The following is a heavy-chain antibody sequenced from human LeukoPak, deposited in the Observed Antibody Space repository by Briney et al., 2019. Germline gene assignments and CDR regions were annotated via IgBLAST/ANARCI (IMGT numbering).Heavy chain of an antibody. CDR2: ISGSGGST. D-gene: IGHD3-10*01. CDR3: AKDRGSGSYYLDAFDI. V-gene: IGHV3-23*01. J-gene: IGHJ3*02. Sequence: GGSLRLSCAASGFTFSSYAVSWVRQAPGKGLEWVSAISGSGGSTYYADSVKGRFTISRDNSKNTLYLQMNSLRAEDTAVYYCAKDRGSGSYYLDAFDIWGQGTMVTVSS. CDR1: GFTFSSYA.